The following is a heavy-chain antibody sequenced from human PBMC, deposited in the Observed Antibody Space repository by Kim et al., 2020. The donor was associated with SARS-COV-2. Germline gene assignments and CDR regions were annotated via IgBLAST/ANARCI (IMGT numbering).Heavy chain of an antibody. CDR1: GFTFSSSW. CDR2: IKCDGSEK. V-gene: IGHV3-7*03. CDR3: VRGLGPGGTTYCGGDCCKPTDY. J-gene: IGHJ4*02. D-gene: IGHD2-21*02. Sequence: GGSLRLSCAASGFTFSSSWMHWVCQAPEKGLEWVADIKCDGSEKYYVDSVKGRLTISRDNAKNSLYLQVNSLRAEDMTVYYCVRGLGPGGTTYCGGDCCKPTDYWGQGTLVTVSS.